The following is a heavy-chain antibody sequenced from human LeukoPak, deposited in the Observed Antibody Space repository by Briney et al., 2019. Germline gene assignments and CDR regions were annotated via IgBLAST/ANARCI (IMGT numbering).Heavy chain of an antibody. CDR3: ARESGVYSSSWYLDY. J-gene: IGHJ4*02. V-gene: IGHV3-72*01. CDR2: TRNKANSYTT. D-gene: IGHD6-13*01. Sequence: SCKASGGTFSDHYMDWVRQAPGRGLEWAGRTRNKANSYTTEYAASVKGRFTISRDDSKNSLYLQMNSLKTEDTAVYYCARESGVYSSSWYLDYWGQGTLVTVSS. CDR1: GGTFSDHY.